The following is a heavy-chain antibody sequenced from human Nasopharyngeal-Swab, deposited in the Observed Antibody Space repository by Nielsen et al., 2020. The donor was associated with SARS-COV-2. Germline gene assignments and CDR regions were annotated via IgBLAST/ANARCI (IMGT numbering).Heavy chain of an antibody. J-gene: IGHJ4*02. V-gene: IGHV4-39*01. Sequence: SETLSLTCTVSGGSISSSSYYWGWIRQPPGKGLEWIGSIYYSGRTYYNPSLKSRVTISVDTSKNQFSLKLSSVTAADTAVYYCAVVYFDYWGQGTLVTVSS. CDR2: IYYSGRT. D-gene: IGHD2-15*01. CDR1: GGSISSSSYY. CDR3: AVVYFDY.